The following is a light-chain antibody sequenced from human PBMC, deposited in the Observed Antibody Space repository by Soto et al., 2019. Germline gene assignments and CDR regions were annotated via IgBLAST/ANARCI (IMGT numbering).Light chain of an antibody. V-gene: IGKV1-39*01. CDR2: SAS. CDR1: QNINRY. Sequence: DIQMTQSPSSLSASVGDRVAITCRTSQNINRYLNWYQQKPGKAPKLLIYSASSLQSGVPSRFSGSGSGTDFTLTISSLQPEDFATYYCQQSYSSPITVGQGTRLEIK. J-gene: IGKJ5*01. CDR3: QQSYSSPIT.